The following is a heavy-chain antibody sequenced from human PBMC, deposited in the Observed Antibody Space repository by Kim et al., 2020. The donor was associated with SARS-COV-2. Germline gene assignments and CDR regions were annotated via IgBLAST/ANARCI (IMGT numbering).Heavy chain of an antibody. CDR3: AREGGRAFDI. CDR2: T. V-gene: IGHV4-4*07. J-gene: IGHJ3*02. Sequence: TEYNPSLTSQVTLSVDTSKNQFSLKLTSVTAADTAVYYCAREGGRAFDIWGQGTMVTVSS.